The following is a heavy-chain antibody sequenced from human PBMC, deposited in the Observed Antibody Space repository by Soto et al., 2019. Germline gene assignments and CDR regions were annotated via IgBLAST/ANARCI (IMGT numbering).Heavy chain of an antibody. CDR2: IWYDGSNK. CDR3: ARDTMVRGVIIKFPGYYYYGMDV. V-gene: IGHV3-33*01. CDR1: GFTFSSYG. J-gene: IGHJ6*02. Sequence: QVQLVESGGGVVQPGRSLRLSCAASGFTFSSYGMHWVRQAPGKGLEWVAVIWYDGSNKYYADSVKGRFTISRDNSKNTLYLQMNSLRAEDTAVYYCARDTMVRGVIIKFPGYYYYGMDVWGQGTTVTVSS. D-gene: IGHD3-10*01.